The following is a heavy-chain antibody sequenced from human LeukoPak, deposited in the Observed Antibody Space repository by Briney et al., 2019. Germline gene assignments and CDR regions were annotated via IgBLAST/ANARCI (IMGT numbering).Heavy chain of an antibody. D-gene: IGHD1-26*01. CDR3: ARTRGGSTSEYYYYGMDV. CDR2: LYSGGST. Sequence: PGGSLRLSCAASGFTFSSNYMSWVRQAPGKGLEWVSVLYSGGSTYYADSVKGRFTISRDNSKNTLYLQMNSLRAEDTAVYYCARTRGGSTSEYYYYGMDVWGQGTTVTVSS. V-gene: IGHV3-53*01. CDR1: GFTFSSNY. J-gene: IGHJ6*02.